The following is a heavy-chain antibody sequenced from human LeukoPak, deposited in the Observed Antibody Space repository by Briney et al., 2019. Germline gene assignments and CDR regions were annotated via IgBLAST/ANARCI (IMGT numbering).Heavy chain of an antibody. J-gene: IGHJ4*02. Sequence: GASVKVSCKASGYTFTGYYMHWGRQAPGQGLEWMGWINPNSGGTNYAQKFQGRVTMTRDTSISTAYMELSRLRSDDTAVYYCARGSVLRYFAWFRIGYWGQGTLVTVSS. CDR2: INPNSGGT. V-gene: IGHV1-2*02. CDR1: GYTFTGYY. D-gene: IGHD3-9*01. CDR3: ARGSVLRYFAWFRIGY.